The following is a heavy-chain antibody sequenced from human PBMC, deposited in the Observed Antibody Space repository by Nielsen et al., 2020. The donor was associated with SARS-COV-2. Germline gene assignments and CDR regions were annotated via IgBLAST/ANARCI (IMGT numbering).Heavy chain of an antibody. CDR1: GGSISSSNW. D-gene: IGHD3-22*01. V-gene: IGHV4-4*02. Sequence: GSLRLSCAVSGGSISSSNWWSWVRQPPGKGLEWIGEIYHSGSTNYNPSLKSRVTISVDKSKNQFSLKLSSVTAADTAVYYCASGSYDSSGYYYLDYWGQGTLVTVSS. CDR2: IYHSGST. J-gene: IGHJ4*02. CDR3: ASGSYDSSGYYYLDY.